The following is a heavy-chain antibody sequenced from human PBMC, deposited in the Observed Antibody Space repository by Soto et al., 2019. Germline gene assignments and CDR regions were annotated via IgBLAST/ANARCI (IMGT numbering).Heavy chain of an antibody. V-gene: IGHV3-21*01. CDR1: GFTFSSYS. Sequence: PGGSLRLSCAASGFTFSSYSMNWVRQAPGKGLEWVSSISSSSSYIYYADSVKGRFTISRDNAKNSLYLQMNSLRAEDTAVYYCARDLDSNYHYYYYGMDVWGQGTTVTVSS. J-gene: IGHJ6*02. D-gene: IGHD4-4*01. CDR2: ISSSSSYI. CDR3: ARDLDSNYHYYYYGMDV.